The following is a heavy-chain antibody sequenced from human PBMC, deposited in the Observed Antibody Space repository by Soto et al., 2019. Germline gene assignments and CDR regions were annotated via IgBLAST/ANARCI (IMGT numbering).Heavy chain of an antibody. CDR1: GYTFTSYD. CDR2: MNPNSGNT. Sequence: GASVKVSCKASGYTFTSYDINWVRQATGQGLEWMGWMNPNSGNTGYAQKFQGRVTMTRNTSISTAYMELSSLRSEDTAVFYCARRFVAVHYYYYGMDVWGQGTTVTVSS. V-gene: IGHV1-8*01. CDR3: ARRFVAVHYYYYGMDV. D-gene: IGHD6-19*01. J-gene: IGHJ6*02.